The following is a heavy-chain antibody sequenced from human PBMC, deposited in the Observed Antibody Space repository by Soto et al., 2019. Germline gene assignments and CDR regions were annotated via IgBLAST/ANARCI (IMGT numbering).Heavy chain of an antibody. J-gene: IGHJ4*02. CDR3: ARLSGSLSAGLFDY. CDR2: IYDSGST. D-gene: IGHD3-10*01. CDR1: GGSISSYY. Sequence: TSETLSLTCTVSGGSISSYYWSWIRQPPGKGLEWIGYIYDSGSTNYNPSLKSRITISVDNSKNQFSLKLSSVTAADTAVYYCARLSGSLSAGLFDYWGQGTLVTVSS. V-gene: IGHV4-59*12.